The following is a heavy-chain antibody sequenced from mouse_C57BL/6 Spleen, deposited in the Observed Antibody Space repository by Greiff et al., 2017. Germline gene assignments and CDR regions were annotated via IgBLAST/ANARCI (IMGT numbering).Heavy chain of an antibody. J-gene: IGHJ3*01. CDR3: ASSHYGNCLN. D-gene: IGHD2-1*01. V-gene: IGHV1-69*01. Sequence: VKLQQPGAELVMPGASVKLSCKASGYTFTSYWMHWVKQRPGQGLEWIGEIDPYDSYTNYNQKFKGKSTLTVDKSSLTAYMQLSSLTSEDAAVYYCASSHYGNCLNWGQGTLVTVSA. CDR2: IDPYDSYT. CDR1: GYTFTSYW.